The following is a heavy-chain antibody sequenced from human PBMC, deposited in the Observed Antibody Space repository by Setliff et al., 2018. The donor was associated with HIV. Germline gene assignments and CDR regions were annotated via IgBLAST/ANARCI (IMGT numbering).Heavy chain of an antibody. CDR3: VGQGAVTGHSFDA. J-gene: IGHJ4*02. V-gene: IGHV4-39*01. CDR2: LFHTGAS. CDR1: GGSIKSSSYY. Sequence: PSETLSLTCTVSGGSIKSSSYYWGWIRQPPGKGLEWLGNLFHTGASYFNPSLKSRLTMSVDTSRNQFSLSLISMTAADSGLYYCVGQGAVTGHSFDAWGPGALVTVSS. D-gene: IGHD6-19*01.